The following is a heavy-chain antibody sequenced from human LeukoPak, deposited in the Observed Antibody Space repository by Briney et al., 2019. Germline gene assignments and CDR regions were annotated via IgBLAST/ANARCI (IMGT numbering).Heavy chain of an antibody. CDR3: AARYYYDSSGYYYPFDY. V-gene: IGHV1-58*02. J-gene: IGHJ4*02. CDR1: GFTFTSSA. D-gene: IGHD3-22*01. CDR2: IVVGSGNT. Sequence: GASVKVSCKASGFTFTSSAMQWVRQARGQRLEWIGWIVVGSGNTNYAQKFQERVTITRDMSTSTAYMELSSLRSEDTAMYYCAARYYYDSSGYYYPFDYWGQGTLVTVSS.